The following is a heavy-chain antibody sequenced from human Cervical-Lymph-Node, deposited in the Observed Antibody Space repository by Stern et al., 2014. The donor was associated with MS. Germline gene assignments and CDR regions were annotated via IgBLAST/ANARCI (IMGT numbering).Heavy chain of an antibody. J-gene: IGHJ4*02. D-gene: IGHD5-12*01. CDR3: AWAGYDVSGLSDY. CDR1: AYNFTNYG. CDR2: ISGYNGNT. V-gene: IGHV1-18*01. Sequence: QVQLVQSGAEVKKPGASVKVSCKTSAYNFTNYGVTWVRRAPGQGLEWMGWISGYNGNTKYEQKFQGRVAMTTDTSTKTAYMELRSLRSSDTAVYYCAWAGYDVSGLSDYWGQGTLVTVSS.